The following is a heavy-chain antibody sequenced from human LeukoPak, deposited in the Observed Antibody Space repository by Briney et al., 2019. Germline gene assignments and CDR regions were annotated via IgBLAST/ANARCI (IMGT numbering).Heavy chain of an antibody. CDR3: ARTRVSYFDL. V-gene: IGHV4-30-4*08. Sequence: PSQTLSLTCTVSGGSISSGDYYWSWIRQPPGKRLEWIGHIYYSGSTYYNPSLKSRVTISVDTSKNRFSLKLSSVTAADTAVYYCARTRVSYFDLWGRGTLVTVSS. J-gene: IGHJ2*01. CDR1: GGSISSGDYY. CDR2: IYYSGST. D-gene: IGHD6-6*01.